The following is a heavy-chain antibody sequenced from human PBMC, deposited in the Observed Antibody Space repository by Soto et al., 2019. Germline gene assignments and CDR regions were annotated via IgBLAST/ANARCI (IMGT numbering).Heavy chain of an antibody. CDR2: IGKDGGEK. CDR1: GFTLSHYW. J-gene: IGHJ4*02. CDR3: ARDPDYGNPDH. Sequence: EVQLVESGGGLVQPGGSLRLSCADSGFTLSHYWMAWVRQAPGKGLEWVANIGKDGGEKIYIDSVKGRFTISRDNAKNSLYLQMNSLRAEDTAVYYCARDPDYGNPDHWGQGSLVTVS. V-gene: IGHV3-7*01. D-gene: IGHD4-17*01.